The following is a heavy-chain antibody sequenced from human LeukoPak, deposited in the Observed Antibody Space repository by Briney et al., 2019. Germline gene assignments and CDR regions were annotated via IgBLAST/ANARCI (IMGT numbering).Heavy chain of an antibody. J-gene: IGHJ4*02. CDR3: ARHRCSSTSCHTFYFDY. CDR1: GYSFISYW. Sequence: ESLKISCKGSGYSFISYWIGWVRQMPGKGLEWMGIIYLGDSDTRYSPSFQGQVTFSADKSLSTAYLQWNSLKASDTAMYYCARHRCSSTSCHTFYFDYWGQGTLVTVSS. D-gene: IGHD2-2*01. CDR2: IYLGDSDT. V-gene: IGHV5-51*01.